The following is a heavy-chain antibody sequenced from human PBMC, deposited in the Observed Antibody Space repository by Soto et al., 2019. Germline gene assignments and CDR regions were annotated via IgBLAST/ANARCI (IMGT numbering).Heavy chain of an antibody. V-gene: IGHV1-69*13. CDR2: IIPIFGTA. CDR1: GGTFSSYA. D-gene: IGHD3-16*02. Sequence: SVEVSCKASGGTFSSYAISWVRQAPGQGLEWMGGIIPIFGTANYAQKFQGRVTITADESTSTAYMELSSLRSEDTAVYYCARDLYDYVWGSYRYYFDYWGQGTLVTVSS. J-gene: IGHJ4*02. CDR3: ARDLYDYVWGSYRYYFDY.